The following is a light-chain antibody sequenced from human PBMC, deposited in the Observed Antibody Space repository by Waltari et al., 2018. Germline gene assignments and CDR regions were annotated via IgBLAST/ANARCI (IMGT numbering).Light chain of an antibody. V-gene: IGLV1-51*01. CDR3: ATWDNSLSDVV. CDR1: SSHIGNYY. J-gene: IGLJ2*01. Sequence: QSVLTQPPSVSAAPGQKVTISCSGSSSHIGNYYVSWYPQLPGAAPKLLIYDNNKRPSGIPDRFSASKSGTSATLGITGLQIGDEADYYCATWDNSLSDVVFGGGTKLTVL. CDR2: DNN.